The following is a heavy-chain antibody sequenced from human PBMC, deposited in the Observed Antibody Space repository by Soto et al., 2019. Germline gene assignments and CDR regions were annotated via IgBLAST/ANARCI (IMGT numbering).Heavy chain of an antibody. CDR1: GYGFTRYG. CDR2: ISTYNDDT. D-gene: IGHD2-8*02. Sequence: QVQLVQSGAEVKKPGASVQVSCKASGYGFTRYGINWVRQATGQGLEWLGWISTYNDDTDYAQKFQGRVTMTTDTSKPTGYMDLRSLTSDDTAVYFCARGDSTGSPRGWFDPWGQGTLVNVSS. J-gene: IGHJ5*02. CDR3: ARGDSTGSPRGWFDP. V-gene: IGHV1-18*04.